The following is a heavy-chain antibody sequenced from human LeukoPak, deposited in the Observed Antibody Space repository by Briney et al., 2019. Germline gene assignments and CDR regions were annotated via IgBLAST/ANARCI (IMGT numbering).Heavy chain of an antibody. Sequence: ASVKVSCKASGYTFTSYYMHWVRQAPGQGLEWMGIINPSGGSTSYAQKFQGRVTMTRDTSTSTVYMELSSLRSEDTAVYYCARVDCSGGSCYSGAFDIWGQGTMVTVSS. CDR2: INPSGGST. J-gene: IGHJ3*02. V-gene: IGHV1-46*01. CDR1: GYTFTSYY. D-gene: IGHD2-15*01. CDR3: ARVDCSGGSCYSGAFDI.